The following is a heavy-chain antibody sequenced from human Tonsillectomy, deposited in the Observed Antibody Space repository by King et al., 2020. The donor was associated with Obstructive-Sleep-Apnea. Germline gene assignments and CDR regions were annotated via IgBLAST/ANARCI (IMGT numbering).Heavy chain of an antibody. V-gene: IGHV5-10-1*01. CDR3: VRLLPMATHPRDY. CDR2: IKPGDSYS. CDR1: GYSFTNFW. J-gene: IGHJ4*02. Sequence: QLVQSGAEMKKPGESLRISCQGSGYSFTNFWISWVRQMPGKGLEWMGRIKPGDSYSNYSPSFQGHVTISTDNSISTAYLQWSSLKASDTAMYFCVRLLPMATHPRDYWGQGTLVTVSS. D-gene: IGHD3-10*01.